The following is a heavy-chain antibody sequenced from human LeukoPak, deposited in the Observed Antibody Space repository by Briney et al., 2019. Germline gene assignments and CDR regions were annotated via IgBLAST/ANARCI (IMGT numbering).Heavy chain of an antibody. D-gene: IGHD4-17*01. V-gene: IGHV3-21*01. CDR1: GFTFSSYS. CDR3: ARVTVPPNAFDI. J-gene: IGHJ3*02. CDR2: ISSSGSYI. Sequence: TGGSLRLSCAASGFTFSSYSTNWVRQAPGKGLEWVSSISSSGSYIYYADSVKGRFTISRDNAKNSLYLQMNSLRAEDTAVYYCARVTVPPNAFDIWGQGTMVTVSS.